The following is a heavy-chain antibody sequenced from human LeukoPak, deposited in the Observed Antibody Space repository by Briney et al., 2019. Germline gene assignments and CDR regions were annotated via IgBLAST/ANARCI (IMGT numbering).Heavy chain of an antibody. J-gene: IGHJ3*02. V-gene: IGHV3-11*04. D-gene: IGHD2-15*01. CDR3: AKERSRHSPRGGLDTFDI. CDR2: ISSSGSTI. Sequence: GGSLRLSCAASGFTFSDYYMSWIRQAPGKGLEWVSYISSSGSTIYYAASVKGRFTISRDNSKNTLYLQMNNLRPEDTAAYYCAKERSRHSPRGGLDTFDIWGQGTMVTVSS. CDR1: GFTFSDYY.